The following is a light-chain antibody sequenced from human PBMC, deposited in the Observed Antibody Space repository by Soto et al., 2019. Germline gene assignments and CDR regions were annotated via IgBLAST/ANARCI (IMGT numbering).Light chain of an antibody. J-gene: IGLJ3*02. Sequence: QSVLTQPPSVSGAPGQTVTISCTGSSSNVGGGNDVSWYQQLPGTAPKLLIYGDSNRPSGVPDRFSGSKSGNTASLAISGLQAEDEADYYCQSYASSLSVVFGGGTKVTVL. CDR1: SSNVGGGND. CDR3: QSYASSLSVV. V-gene: IGLV1-40*01. CDR2: GDS.